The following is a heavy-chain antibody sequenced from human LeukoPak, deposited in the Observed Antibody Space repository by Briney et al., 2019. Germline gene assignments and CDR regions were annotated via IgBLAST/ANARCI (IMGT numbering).Heavy chain of an antibody. J-gene: IGHJ3*01. D-gene: IGHD3-22*01. Sequence: SVKVSCKASGFTFTSSAVQWVRKARGQRLEWIGWIVVGSGNTNYAQKFQERVTITRDMSTSLVYMELSSLRSEDTAVYYCAAEAAYYYDSRDAFDVWGQGTMVTVSS. CDR3: AAEAAYYYDSRDAFDV. V-gene: IGHV1-58*01. CDR2: IVVGSGNT. CDR1: GFTFTSSA.